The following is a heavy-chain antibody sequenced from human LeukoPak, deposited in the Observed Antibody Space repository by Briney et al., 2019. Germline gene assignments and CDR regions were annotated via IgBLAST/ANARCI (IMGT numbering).Heavy chain of an antibody. J-gene: IGHJ6*03. Sequence: SETRSLTCTVSGSSISSYYWSWIRQPPGKGLEWIGYIYYSGSTNYNPSLKSRVTISVDTSKNQFSLKLSSVTAADTAVYYCARASPGFSRIPYYYYYYYMDVWGKGTTVTVSS. CDR3: ARASPGFSRIPYYYYYYYMDV. V-gene: IGHV4-59*01. D-gene: IGHD2-15*01. CDR2: IYYSGST. CDR1: GSSISSYY.